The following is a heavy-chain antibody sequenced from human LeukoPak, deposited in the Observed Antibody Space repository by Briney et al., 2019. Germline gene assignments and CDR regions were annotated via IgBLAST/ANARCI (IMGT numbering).Heavy chain of an antibody. J-gene: IGHJ4*02. CDR1: GYTFTGYY. D-gene: IGHD1-7*01. CDR3: TRENGNYHGNDY. Sequence: GASVKVSCKASGYTFTGYYIHWVRQAPGQGLEWMGRINPNNGATNYAQKLQGRVTITGDTSISTAYMELSSLRSDDTAVYYCTRENGNYHGNDYWGQGTLVTVSS. V-gene: IGHV1-2*06. CDR2: INPNNGAT.